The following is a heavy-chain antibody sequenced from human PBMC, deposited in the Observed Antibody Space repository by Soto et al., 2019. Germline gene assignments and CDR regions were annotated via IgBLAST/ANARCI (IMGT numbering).Heavy chain of an antibody. CDR2: ISAYNGNT. D-gene: IGHD6-13*01. CDR3: ARVEYSSSWSYSGDAFDI. Sequence: ASVKVSCKASGYTFTSYGISWVRQAPGQGLEWMGWISAYNGNTNYAQKLQGRVTMTTDTSTSTAYMELRSLRSDDTAVYYCARVEYSSSWSYSGDAFDIWGQGTMVTVSS. CDR1: GYTFTSYG. V-gene: IGHV1-18*04. J-gene: IGHJ3*02.